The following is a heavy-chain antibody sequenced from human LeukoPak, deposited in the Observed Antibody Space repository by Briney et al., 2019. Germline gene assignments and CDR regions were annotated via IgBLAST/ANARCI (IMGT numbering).Heavy chain of an antibody. CDR2: IYPGDSHT. CDR1: GDNFTIYW. Sequence: GESLKIPCKGSGDNFTIYWIGWVRQMPGKGLEWKGIIYPGDSHTRYSPSFQGQGTISADKSISTAYLQWNSLKASDTAIYYCTRSPDIDILTGYSRYYFDYWGQGTLVTVSS. J-gene: IGHJ4*02. V-gene: IGHV5-51*01. D-gene: IGHD3-9*01. CDR3: TRSPDIDILTGYSRYYFDY.